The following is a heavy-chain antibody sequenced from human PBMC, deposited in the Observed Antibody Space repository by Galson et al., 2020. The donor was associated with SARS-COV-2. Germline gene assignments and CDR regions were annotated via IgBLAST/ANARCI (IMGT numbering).Heavy chain of an antibody. CDR1: GYTFTSYA. V-gene: IGHV1-3*01. D-gene: IGHD5-12*01. Sequence: ASVKVSCKASGYTFTSYAMHWVRQDPGQRLKWMGWINAGNGNTKYSQKFQGRVTITRDTSASTAYMELSSLRSEDTAVYYCARDLWEMATIGLFDYWGQGTLVTVSS. CDR3: ARDLWEMATIGLFDY. CDR2: INAGNGNT. J-gene: IGHJ4*02.